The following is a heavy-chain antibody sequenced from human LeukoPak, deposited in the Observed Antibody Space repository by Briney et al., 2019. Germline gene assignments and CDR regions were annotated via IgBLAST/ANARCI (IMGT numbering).Heavy chain of an antibody. D-gene: IGHD2-15*01. V-gene: IGHV7-4-1*02. CDR2: INTNTGNP. CDR1: GYTFTSYA. J-gene: IGHJ5*02. CDR3: ARPRFAYCSGGSCYSSRVNWFDP. Sequence: GASVKVSCKASGYTFTSYAMNWVRQAPGQGLEWMGWINTNTGNPTYAQGFTGRFVFSLDTSVSTAYLQISSLKAEDTAVYYCARPRFAYCSGGSCYSSRVNWFDPWGRGTLVTVSS.